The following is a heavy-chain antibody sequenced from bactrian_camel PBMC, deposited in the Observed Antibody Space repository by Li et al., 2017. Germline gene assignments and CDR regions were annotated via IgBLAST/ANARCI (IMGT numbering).Heavy chain of an antibody. Sequence: VQLVESGGGSVQAGGSLRLSCAASGYTYRPSVMGWFRQAPGKAREGVAAIYHRAGTTYYADSVKGRFTISQDISTDDANAKRTLYLQMNSLKPEDTATYYCAAGQIHYRFSSLDQADFRYWGQGTQVTVS. CDR3: AAGQIHYRFSSLDQADFRY. V-gene: IGHV3S31*01. D-gene: IGHD2*01. CDR1: GYTYRPSV. J-gene: IGHJ6*01. CDR2: IYHRAGTT.